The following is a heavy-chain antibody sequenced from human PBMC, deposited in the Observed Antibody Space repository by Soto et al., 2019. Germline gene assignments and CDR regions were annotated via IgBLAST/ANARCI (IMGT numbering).Heavy chain of an antibody. CDR3: AKNYYFDQ. CDR1: GFTFSSYA. D-gene: IGHD3-10*01. CDR2: INTDGAT. Sequence: EVQLLESGGGLVQPGGSLRLSCAASGFTFSSYAMSWVRQAPGKGLEWVSSINTDGATYYEDSAKGRFTISRNNSKDTLYLQMDSLRAEDTAIYHCAKNYYFDQWGQGTLVTVSS. J-gene: IGHJ4*02. V-gene: IGHV3-23*01.